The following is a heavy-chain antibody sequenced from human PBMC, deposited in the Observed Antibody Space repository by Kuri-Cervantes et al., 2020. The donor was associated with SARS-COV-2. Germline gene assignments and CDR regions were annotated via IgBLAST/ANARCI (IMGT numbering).Heavy chain of an antibody. CDR3: ARALGSGYNWLDP. CDR1: GYTFTGYY. CDR2: INPNSGGT. D-gene: IGHD3-10*01. V-gene: IGHV1-2*02. J-gene: IGHJ5*02. Sequence: ASVKVSCKASGYTFTGYYMHWVRQAPGQGLEWMGWINPNSGGTNYAQKFQGRVTMTRDTSISTAYMELSRLRSDDTAVYYCARALGSGYNWLDPWGQGTLVTVSS.